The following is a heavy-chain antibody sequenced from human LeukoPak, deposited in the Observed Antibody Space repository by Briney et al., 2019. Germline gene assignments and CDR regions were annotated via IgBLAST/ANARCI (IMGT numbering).Heavy chain of an antibody. Sequence: SEALSLTCTVSGYSISSGYYWGWIRQPPGKGLEWIGSIYHSGSTYYNPSLKSRVTISVDTSKNQFSLKLSSVTAADTAVYYCARLNVDTAMVYDNWFDPWGQGTLVTVSS. D-gene: IGHD5-18*01. V-gene: IGHV4-38-2*02. CDR1: GYSISSGYY. CDR2: IYHSGST. J-gene: IGHJ5*02. CDR3: ARLNVDTAMVYDNWFDP.